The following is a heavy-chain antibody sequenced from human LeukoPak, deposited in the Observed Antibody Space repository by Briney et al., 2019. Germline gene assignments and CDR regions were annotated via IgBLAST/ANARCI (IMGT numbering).Heavy chain of an antibody. V-gene: IGHV3-21*01. CDR1: GFAFNSYT. D-gene: IGHD1-26*01. Sequence: GGSLRLSCAASGFAFNSYTMNWVRQAPGKGLEWVSYISSSSSYIYYADSVKGRCTISRDNAKSTLFLQINSLRVEDTAVYYCARGDSAEPVNIDYWGQGSLVTVSS. J-gene: IGHJ4*02. CDR2: ISSSSSYI. CDR3: ARGDSAEPVNIDY.